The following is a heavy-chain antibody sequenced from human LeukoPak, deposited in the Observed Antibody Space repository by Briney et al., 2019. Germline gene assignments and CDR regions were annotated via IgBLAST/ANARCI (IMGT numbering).Heavy chain of an antibody. CDR3: ARGFPISTSLDY. V-gene: IGHV1-46*01. Sequence: ASVKVSCKASGYTFTSYYMHWVRQAPGQGLEWMGLINPTGGSTGYAQKFQGRVTMTRDTSTSTVYMELSSLRSEDTAVYYCARGFPISTSLDYWGQGTLVTVSS. D-gene: IGHD2-2*01. CDR1: GYTFTSYY. J-gene: IGHJ4*02. CDR2: INPTGGST.